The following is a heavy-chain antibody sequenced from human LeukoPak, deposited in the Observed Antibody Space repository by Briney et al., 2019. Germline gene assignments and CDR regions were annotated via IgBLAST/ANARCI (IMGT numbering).Heavy chain of an antibody. J-gene: IGHJ4*02. Sequence: PSQTLSLTCGVSGGSVSTIGYSWSWIRQPPGKGLEWIGYIYQSGSTSYNPSLKSRVTISVDTSKNQFSLKLSSVTAADTAVYYCATLGPGIVGAGGGQGTLVTVSS. CDR3: ATLGPGIVGAG. CDR1: GGSVSTIGYS. D-gene: IGHD1-26*01. CDR2: IYQSGST. V-gene: IGHV4-30-2*01.